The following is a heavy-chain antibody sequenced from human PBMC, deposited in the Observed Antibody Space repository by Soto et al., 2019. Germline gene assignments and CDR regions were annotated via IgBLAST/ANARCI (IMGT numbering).Heavy chain of an antibody. V-gene: IGHV1-3*01. Sequence: ASVKVSCKASGYTFTSYAMHWVRQAPGQRLEWMGWINAGNGNTKYSQKFQGRVTITRDTSASTAYMELRSLSSEDTAVYYCAIGPKMFSAWFDPWGQGTLVTVSS. CDR3: AIGPKMFSAWFDP. CDR2: INAGNGNT. D-gene: IGHD3-10*02. CDR1: GYTFTSYA. J-gene: IGHJ5*02.